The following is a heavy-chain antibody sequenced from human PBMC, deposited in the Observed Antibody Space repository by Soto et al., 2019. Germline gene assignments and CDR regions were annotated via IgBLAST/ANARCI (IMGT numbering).Heavy chain of an antibody. D-gene: IGHD4-17*01. CDR1: GGSISSGGYY. Sequence: QVQLQESGPGLVKPSQTLSLTCTVSGGSISSGGYYWSWIRQHPGKGLEWIGYIHYSGSTYYNPFLKSRVTIAVDTSKNQFSLKLSSVTAADTAVYYCARSGRTGDYVYSWFDPWGQGTLVTVSS. V-gene: IGHV4-31*03. CDR2: IHYSGST. J-gene: IGHJ5*02. CDR3: ARSGRTGDYVYSWFDP.